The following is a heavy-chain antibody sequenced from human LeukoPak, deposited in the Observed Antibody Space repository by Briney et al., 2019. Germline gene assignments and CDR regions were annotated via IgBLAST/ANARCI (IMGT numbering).Heavy chain of an antibody. D-gene: IGHD3-10*01. Sequence: GGSLRLSCAASELTFTGYWMNWVRQAPGKGLQWVGNIRQDGGLTHYSDSVKGRFTISRDNAKRSLYLQMNSLRPEDTAVYYCANGDDWGQGTLVTVSS. CDR2: IRQDGGLT. CDR1: ELTFTGYW. J-gene: IGHJ4*02. CDR3: ANGDD. V-gene: IGHV3-7*01.